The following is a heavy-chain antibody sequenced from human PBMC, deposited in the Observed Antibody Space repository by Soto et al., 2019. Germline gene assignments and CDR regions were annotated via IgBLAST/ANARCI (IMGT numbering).Heavy chain of an antibody. CDR3: ARYRDGYNIYYYYRMDV. J-gene: IGHJ6*02. V-gene: IGHV1-18*01. CDR2: ISAYNGNT. D-gene: IGHD5-12*01. Sequence: QVQLVQSGAEVKKPGASVKVSCKASGYTFTSYGISWVRQAPGQGLEWMGWISAYNGNTNYAQKLQGRVTMTTDTSTSTAYMELRSLRSDDTAVYYCARYRDGYNIYYYYRMDVWGQGTTVTVSS. CDR1: GYTFTSYG.